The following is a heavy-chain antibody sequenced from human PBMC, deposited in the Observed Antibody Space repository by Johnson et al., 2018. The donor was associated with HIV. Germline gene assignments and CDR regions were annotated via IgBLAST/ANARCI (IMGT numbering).Heavy chain of an antibody. Sequence: VQLVESGGGVVQPGGSLRLSCAASGFTFSSYAMSWVRQAPGKGLEWVSGINWNGGSTGYADSVKGRFTISRDDPKNTLYLQMNSLRAEDTALYYCAKDRRQNPTMIAVLSASDIWGRGTMVTVSS. CDR1: GFTFSSYA. D-gene: IGHD3-22*01. CDR3: AKDRRQNPTMIAVLSASDI. V-gene: IGHV3-23*04. CDR2: INWNGGST. J-gene: IGHJ3*02.